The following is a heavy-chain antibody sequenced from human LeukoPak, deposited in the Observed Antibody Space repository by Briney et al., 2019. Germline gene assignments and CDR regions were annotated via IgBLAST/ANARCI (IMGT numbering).Heavy chain of an antibody. J-gene: IGHJ6*03. V-gene: IGHV3-23*01. D-gene: IGHD6-13*01. CDR1: GFTFSSYA. Sequence: GGSLRLSCAASGFTFSSYAMSWVRQAPGKGLDWVSAISGSGGSTYYADTVKGRFTISRDNSKNTLYLQMNSLRADDTAVYYCARLDRADYSTSPVPYYNYYMNAWDKGTTVIVSS. CDR3: ARLDRADYSTSPVPYYNYYMNA. CDR2: ISGSGGST.